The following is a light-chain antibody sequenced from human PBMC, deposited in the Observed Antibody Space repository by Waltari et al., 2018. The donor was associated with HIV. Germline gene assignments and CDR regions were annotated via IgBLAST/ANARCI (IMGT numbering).Light chain of an antibody. Sequence: ELVLTQSPATLSLSPGAKAPLSSRASQTLTSSLAWYQQKPGKPPRLRIYDASNRATGVPARFSGSGSGTDFTLTISSLEPEDFAVYYCQQRGNWPPAATFGGGTRVEIK. CDR3: QQRGNWPPAAT. CDR2: DAS. CDR1: QTLTSS. J-gene: IGKJ4*01. V-gene: IGKV3-11*01.